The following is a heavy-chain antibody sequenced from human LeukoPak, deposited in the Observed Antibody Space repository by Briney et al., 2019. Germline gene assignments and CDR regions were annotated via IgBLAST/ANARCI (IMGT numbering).Heavy chain of an antibody. J-gene: IGHJ6*02. Sequence: PGGSLTLSCAVSGFTVSNNYMTWVRQAPGKGLEWVSVIYSGDTTYYADSVKGRFTISRDDLKNTLYLQMNSLRADDTAVYYCASQAYYYYGMDVWGQGTTVTVSS. CDR2: IYSGDTT. CDR1: GFTVSNNY. V-gene: IGHV3-53*01. CDR3: ASQAYYYYGMDV.